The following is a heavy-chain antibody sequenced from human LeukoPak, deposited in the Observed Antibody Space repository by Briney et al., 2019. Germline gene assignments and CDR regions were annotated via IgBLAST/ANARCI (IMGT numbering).Heavy chain of an antibody. CDR2: INHSGST. V-gene: IGHV4-34*01. J-gene: IGHJ4*02. CDR3: ASGSSLDY. D-gene: IGHD6-6*01. CDR1: GGSFSGYY. Sequence: PSETLSLTCAVYGGSFSGYYWSWIRQPPGKGLEWIGEINHSGSTNYNPSLKGRVTISVDTSKNQFSLKLSSVTAADTAVYYCASGSSLDYWGQGTLVTVSS.